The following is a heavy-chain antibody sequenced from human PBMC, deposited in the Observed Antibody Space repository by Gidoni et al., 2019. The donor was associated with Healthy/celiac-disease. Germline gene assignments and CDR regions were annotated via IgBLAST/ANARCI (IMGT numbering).Heavy chain of an antibody. V-gene: IGHV3-9*01. J-gene: IGHJ4*02. Sequence: EVQLVESGGGLVQPGRSLRLSCAASGFTFDDYAMHWVRQAPGKGLEWFSGISWNSGSIGYADSVKGRFTISRDNAKNSLYLQMNSLRAEDTALYYCAKDSSGYIDYWGQGTLVTVSS. CDR3: AKDSSGYIDY. CDR1: GFTFDDYA. CDR2: ISWNSGSI. D-gene: IGHD2-15*01.